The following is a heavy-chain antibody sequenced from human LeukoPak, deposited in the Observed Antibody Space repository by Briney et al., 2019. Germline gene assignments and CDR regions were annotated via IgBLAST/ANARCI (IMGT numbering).Heavy chain of an antibody. J-gene: IGHJ4*02. CDR1: GFTLSSYE. Sequence: QPGGSLRLSCAASGFTLSSYEMNWVRQAPGKGLEWVSYITGRGSTIYYADSVKGRFTISRDNAKNSLYLQMNSLRAEDTAVYYCARASTILSPEIYWGQGTLVTVSS. D-gene: IGHD3-3*01. CDR3: ARASTILSPEIY. CDR2: ITGRGSTI. V-gene: IGHV3-48*03.